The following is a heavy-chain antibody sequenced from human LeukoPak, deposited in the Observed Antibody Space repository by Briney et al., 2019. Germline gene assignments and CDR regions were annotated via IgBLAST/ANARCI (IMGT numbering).Heavy chain of an antibody. D-gene: IGHD6-13*01. V-gene: IGHV3-21*01. CDR3: ARDYRQLVRPFDY. CDR2: ISSSSSYI. Sequence: GGSLRLSCAASGFTFSSYSMNWVRQAPGKGLEWVSSISSSSSYIHYADSVKGRFTISRDNAKNSLYLQMNSLRAEDTAVYYCARDYRQLVRPFDYWGQGTLVTVSS. CDR1: GFTFSSYS. J-gene: IGHJ4*02.